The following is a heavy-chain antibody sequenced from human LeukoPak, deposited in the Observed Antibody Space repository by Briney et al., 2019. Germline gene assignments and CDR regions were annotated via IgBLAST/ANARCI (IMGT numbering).Heavy chain of an antibody. Sequence: QPGGSLRLSCAASGFTFSSYAMSWVRQAPGKGLEWVSAISGSGGSTYYADSVKGRFTISRDNSKNTLYLQINSLRAEDTAVYYCAKGGYCSSTSCYESRFDPWGQGTLVTVSS. V-gene: IGHV3-23*01. J-gene: IGHJ5*02. CDR3: AKGGYCSSTSCYESRFDP. D-gene: IGHD2-2*01. CDR2: ISGSGGST. CDR1: GFTFSSYA.